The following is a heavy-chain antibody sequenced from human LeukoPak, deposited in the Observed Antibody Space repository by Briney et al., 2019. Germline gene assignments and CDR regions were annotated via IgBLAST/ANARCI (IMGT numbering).Heavy chain of an antibody. V-gene: IGHV3-33*06. CDR1: GFTFNNYG. J-gene: IGHJ4*02. D-gene: IGHD2-21*02. Sequence: PGTSLRLSCVASGFTFNNYGMHWVRQAPGKGLEWVAVIWYDGGNKYYAGSVKGRFTISRDNSKNTLYLQMNSLRAEDTAVYYCAKDPGGGDWWYFDYWGQGALVTVSP. CDR2: IWYDGGNK. CDR3: AKDPGGGDWWYFDY.